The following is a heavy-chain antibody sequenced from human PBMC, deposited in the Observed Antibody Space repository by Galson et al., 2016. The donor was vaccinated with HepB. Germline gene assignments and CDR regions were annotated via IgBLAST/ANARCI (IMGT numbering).Heavy chain of an antibody. CDR3: ARGKFDCSGGTCHFDGMDV. CDR1: GLTFSRCD. J-gene: IGHJ6*04. V-gene: IGHV3-13*01. CDR2: IGTAGDT. Sequence: SLRLSCAASGLTFSRCDMHWVRQATGKGLEWVSAIGTAGDTYYPGSVRGRFTISRENSKNSLYLQMNSLTAGDTAVYYCARGKFDCSGGTCHFDGMDVWGKGTTVTVSS. D-gene: IGHD2-15*01.